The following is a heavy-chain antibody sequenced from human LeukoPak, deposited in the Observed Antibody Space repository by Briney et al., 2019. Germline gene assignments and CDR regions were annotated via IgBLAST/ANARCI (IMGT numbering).Heavy chain of an antibody. Sequence: GGSLRLSCEGSGFTFSSHAMSWVRQAPGKGLEWVSVISGSSSTTYYADSVKGRFTISRDNSKNTLYLQMNSLRAEDTAVYYCARESYNSGIDYWGQGTLVTVSS. CDR1: GFTFSSHA. J-gene: IGHJ4*02. D-gene: IGHD6-19*01. V-gene: IGHV3-23*01. CDR3: ARESYNSGIDY. CDR2: ISGSSSTT.